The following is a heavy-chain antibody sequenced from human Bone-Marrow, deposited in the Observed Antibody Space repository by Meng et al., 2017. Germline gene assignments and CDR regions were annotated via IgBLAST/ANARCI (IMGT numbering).Heavy chain of an antibody. V-gene: IGHV3-48*03. CDR3: ARGDDYGDYGLRLGAFDI. CDR1: GFTFSSYE. J-gene: IGHJ3*02. CDR2: ISSSGSTI. Sequence: GESLKISCAASGFTFSSYEMNWVRQAPGKGLEWVSYISSSGSTIYYADSVKGRFTISRDNAKNSLYLQMNSLRAEDTAVYYCARGDDYGDYGLRLGAFDIWGQGTMVTVSS. D-gene: IGHD4-17*01.